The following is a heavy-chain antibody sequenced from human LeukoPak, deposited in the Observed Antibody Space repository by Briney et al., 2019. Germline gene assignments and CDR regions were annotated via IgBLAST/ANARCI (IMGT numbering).Heavy chain of an antibody. CDR2: ISGSGGST. D-gene: IGHD3-3*01. V-gene: IGHV3-23*01. J-gene: IGHJ1*01. CDR1: GFTFSSYA. CDR3: AKDVWDDFWSGYYPEYFQH. Sequence: GGSLRLPCAASGFTFSSYAMSWVRQAPGKGLEWVSAISGSGGSTYYADSVKGRFTISRDNSKNTLYLQMNSLRAEDTAVNYCAKDVWDDFWSGYYPEYFQHWGQGTLVTVSS.